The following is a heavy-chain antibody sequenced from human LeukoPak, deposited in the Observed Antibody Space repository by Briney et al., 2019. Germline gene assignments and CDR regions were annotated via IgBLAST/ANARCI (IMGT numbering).Heavy chain of an antibody. V-gene: IGHV3-7*01. D-gene: IGHD2-21*01. CDR2: IKQDGSER. J-gene: IGHJ4*02. CDR1: GFTFSSYW. CDR3: AKEFNRGLPDY. Sequence: GGSLRLSCAASGFTFSSYWMSWVRQAPGKGLEWVANIKQDGSERYYVDSVKGRFTISRDNARNSVYLQMSSLRAEDTAVYYCAKEFNRGLPDYWGQGTLVTVPS.